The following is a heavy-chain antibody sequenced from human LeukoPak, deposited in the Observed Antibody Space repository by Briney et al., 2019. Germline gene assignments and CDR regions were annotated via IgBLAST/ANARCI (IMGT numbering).Heavy chain of an antibody. D-gene: IGHD6-25*01. J-gene: IGHJ4*02. V-gene: IGHV1-46*01. CDR1: GYTFTSYY. Sequence: ASVKVSCKASGYTFTSYYMHWVRQAPGQGLEWMGIINPSGGSTSYAQKFQGRVTMTRDMSTSTVYMELSSLRSEDTAVYYCARAGAAGPGDYWGQGTLVTVSS. CDR3: ARAGAAGPGDY. CDR2: INPSGGST.